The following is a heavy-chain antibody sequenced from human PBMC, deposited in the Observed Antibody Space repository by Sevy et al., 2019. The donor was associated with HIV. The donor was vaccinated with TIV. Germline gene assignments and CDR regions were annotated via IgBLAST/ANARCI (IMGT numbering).Heavy chain of an antibody. CDR1: GFSISGYG. D-gene: IGHD6-19*01. CDR2: IWYDGTNK. J-gene: IGHJ4*02. V-gene: IGHV3-33*01. CDR3: AREDIRVAGIGYYFHS. Sequence: GGSLRPSCAASGFSISGYGMHWVRQAPGKGLEWVAVIWYDGTNKEYADSVKGRFTISRDNSRNPLYLQMNSLRAEDTAVYYCAREDIRVAGIGYYFHSWGQGTLVTVSS.